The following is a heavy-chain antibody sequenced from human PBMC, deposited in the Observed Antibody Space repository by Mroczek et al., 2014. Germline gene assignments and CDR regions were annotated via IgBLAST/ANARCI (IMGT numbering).Heavy chain of an antibody. CDR3: ARVNYGDYSDYYYYGLDV. V-gene: IGHV4-34*01. D-gene: IGHD4-17*01. Sequence: QVQLQQWGAGLLKPSETLSLTCAVYGGSFSGYYWSWIRQPPGKGLEWIGEINHSGNTNYNPSLKSRVIISVDTSKNQFSLKLRSVTAADTAVYYCARVNYGDYSDYYYYGLDVVGPRDHGHRLL. CDR1: GGSFSGYY. CDR2: INHSGNT. J-gene: IGHJ6*02.